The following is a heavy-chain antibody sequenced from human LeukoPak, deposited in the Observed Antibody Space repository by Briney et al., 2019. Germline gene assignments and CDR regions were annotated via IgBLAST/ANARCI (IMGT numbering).Heavy chain of an antibody. CDR2: ISGSGGST. CDR1: GFTFSSYA. Sequence: PGGSLRLSCAASGFTFSSYAMSWVRQAPGKGLERVSAISGSGGSTYYADSVKGRFTISRDNSKNTLYLQMNSLRAEDTAVYYCAKGSDYGDYVPYYMDVWCEGTTVTVSS. D-gene: IGHD4-17*01. V-gene: IGHV3-23*01. J-gene: IGHJ6*03. CDR3: AKGSDYGDYVPYYMDV.